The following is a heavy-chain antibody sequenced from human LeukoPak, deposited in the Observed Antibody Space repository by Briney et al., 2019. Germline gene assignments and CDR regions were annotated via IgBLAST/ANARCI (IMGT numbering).Heavy chain of an antibody. CDR2: IKSKTDGGTT. D-gene: IGHD2-15*01. CDR1: GFTFNNAW. CDR3: TTAPCSTGSCYPDDAFDI. J-gene: IGHJ3*02. V-gene: IGHV3-15*01. Sequence: PGGSLRLSCTASGFTFNNAWMTWVRQAPGKGLEWVGRIKSKTDGGTTDYAAPVKGRFTISREDSKNTLYLQMNSLKTEDTALYYCTTAPCSTGSCYPDDAFDIWGQGTLVTVSS.